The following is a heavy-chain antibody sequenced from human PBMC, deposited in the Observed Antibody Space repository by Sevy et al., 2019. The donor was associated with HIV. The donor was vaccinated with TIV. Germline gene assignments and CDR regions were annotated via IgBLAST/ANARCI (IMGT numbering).Heavy chain of an antibody. D-gene: IGHD6-6*01. Sequence: GGSLRLSCAASGFTFSDYYMSWIRQAPGKGLEWVSYISSSGSTIYYADSVKSRLTIARDNAKNSLYLQMNSLRAVDTAVYYCARGSSSIGTNAFDIWGQGTMVTVSS. J-gene: IGHJ3*02. CDR2: ISSSGSTI. CDR1: GFTFSDYY. V-gene: IGHV3-11*01. CDR3: ARGSSSIGTNAFDI.